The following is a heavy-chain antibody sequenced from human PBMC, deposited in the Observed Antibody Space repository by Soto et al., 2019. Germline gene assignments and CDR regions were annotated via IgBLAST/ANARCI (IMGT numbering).Heavy chain of an antibody. V-gene: IGHV4-34*01. CDR1: GGSFSGYY. CDR3: ESSSDQLLSPHDAFDI. Sequence: QVQLQQWGAGLLKPSETLSLTCAVYGGSFSGYYWSWIRQPPGKGLEWIGEINHSGSTNYNPSLKSRVTISVDTSKNQFSLMLSSVTAADTAVYYCESSSDQLLSPHDAFDIWGQGTMVTVSS. D-gene: IGHD2-2*01. J-gene: IGHJ3*02. CDR2: INHSGST.